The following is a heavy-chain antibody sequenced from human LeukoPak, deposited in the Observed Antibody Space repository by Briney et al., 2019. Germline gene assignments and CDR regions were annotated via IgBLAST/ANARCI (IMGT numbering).Heavy chain of an antibody. Sequence: GGSLRLSCAAPGFTFSSYGMHWVRQAPGKGLEWVAVISYDGSNKYYADSVKGRFTISRDNSKNTLYLQMNSLRAEDTAVYYCAKAPYGDFEYLQHWGQGTLVTVSS. J-gene: IGHJ1*01. CDR1: GFTFSSYG. V-gene: IGHV3-30*18. D-gene: IGHD4-17*01. CDR3: AKAPYGDFEYLQH. CDR2: ISYDGSNK.